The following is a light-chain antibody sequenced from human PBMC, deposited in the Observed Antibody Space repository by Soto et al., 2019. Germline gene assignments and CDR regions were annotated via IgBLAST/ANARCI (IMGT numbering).Light chain of an antibody. V-gene: IGKV4-1*01. CDR2: WAS. J-gene: IGKJ4*01. CDR3: QQYYSAPFT. CDR1: QSVLYSSNNKNY. Sequence: DIVLTQSPDSLAVSLGERATINCKYSQSVLYSSNNKNYLAWYQQKPGQPPKLLISWASTRESGVPDRFSGSGSGTDFTRTVSILQAEDMAVYYCQQYYSAPFTFGGGTKVEIK.